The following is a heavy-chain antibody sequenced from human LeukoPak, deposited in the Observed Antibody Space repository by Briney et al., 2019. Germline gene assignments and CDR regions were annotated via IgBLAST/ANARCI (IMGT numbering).Heavy chain of an antibody. CDR1: GFTFSSYA. CDR2: ISYDGSNK. D-gene: IGHD3-22*01. J-gene: IGHJ5*02. V-gene: IGHV3-30*04. CDR3: AKTPNYDSRS. Sequence: GRSLRLSCAASGFTFSSYAMHWVRQAPGKGLEWVAVISYDGSNKYYADSVKGRFTISRDNSKNTLYLQMNSLRAEDTAVYYCAKTPNYDSRSWGQGTLVTVSS.